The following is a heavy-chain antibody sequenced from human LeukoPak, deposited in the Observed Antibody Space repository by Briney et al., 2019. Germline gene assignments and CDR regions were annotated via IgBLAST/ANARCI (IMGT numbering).Heavy chain of an antibody. CDR3: ARDTYYYDSSGYPD. Sequence: GGSPRLSCAASGFTFSTYSMNWVRQAPGKGLEWVSSISSSSSYIYYADSVKGRFTISRDNAKNSLYLQMNSLRAEDTAVYYCARDTYYYDSSGYPDWGQGTLVTASS. CDR1: GFTFSTYS. V-gene: IGHV3-21*01. J-gene: IGHJ4*02. CDR2: ISSSSSYI. D-gene: IGHD3-22*01.